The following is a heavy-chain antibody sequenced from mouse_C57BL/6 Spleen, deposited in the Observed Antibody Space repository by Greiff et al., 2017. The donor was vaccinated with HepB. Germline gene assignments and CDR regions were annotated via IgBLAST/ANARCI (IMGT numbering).Heavy chain of an antibody. V-gene: IGHV1-69*01. D-gene: IGHD1-1*01. CDR3: ARVYGSVYYFDY. CDR1: GYTFTSYW. CDR2: IDPSDSYT. J-gene: IGHJ2*01. Sequence: VQLQQPGAELVMPGASVKLSCKASGYTFTSYWMHWVKQRPGQGLEWIGEIDPSDSYTNYNQKFKGKSTLTVDKSSSTAYMQLSSLTSEDSAVYYCARVYGSVYYFDYWGQGTTLTVSS.